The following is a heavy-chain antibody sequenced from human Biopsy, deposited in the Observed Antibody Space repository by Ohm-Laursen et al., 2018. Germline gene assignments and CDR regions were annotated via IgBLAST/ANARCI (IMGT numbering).Heavy chain of an antibody. Sequence: ASVKVSCKASGYNFTSYGISWVRQAPGQGLEWMGRISGYNGNTLYAQKFQHRVTMTTDTSTSTAYMELRSLTSDDTAAYYCARISMTRLLDYWGQGTLVTGSS. V-gene: IGHV1-18*01. CDR3: ARISMTRLLDY. CDR2: ISGYNGNT. CDR1: GYNFTSYG. J-gene: IGHJ4*02. D-gene: IGHD4/OR15-4a*01.